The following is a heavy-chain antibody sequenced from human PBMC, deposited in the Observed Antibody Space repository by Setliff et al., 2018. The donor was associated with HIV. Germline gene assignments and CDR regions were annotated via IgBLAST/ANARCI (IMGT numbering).Heavy chain of an antibody. V-gene: IGHV4-34*01. CDR2: INHSGST. Sequence: SETLSLTCAVYGGSFSEYYWSWIRQSPGKGLEWIGEINHSGSTHYNPPLKSRATISVDTSKNQFSLKLKSVNAADTAVYYCARWHPPYGFWEEDYWGQGTLVTVSS. CDR1: GGSFSEYY. J-gene: IGHJ4*02. D-gene: IGHD3-10*01. CDR3: ARWHPPYGFWEEDY.